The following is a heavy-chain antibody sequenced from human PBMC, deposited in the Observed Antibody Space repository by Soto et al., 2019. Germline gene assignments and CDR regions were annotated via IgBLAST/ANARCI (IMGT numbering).Heavy chain of an antibody. CDR3: ARASSGSYDPWFDP. D-gene: IGHD1-26*01. Sequence: EVQLVESGGGLVQPGGSLRLSCAASGFTFSSYWMSWVRQAPGKGLEWVANIKQDGSEKYYVDSVKGRFTISRDNAKNSLYLQMNSLRAEDTAVYYCARASSGSYDPWFDPWGQGTLVTVSS. CDR1: GFTFSSYW. CDR2: IKQDGSEK. J-gene: IGHJ5*02. V-gene: IGHV3-7*01.